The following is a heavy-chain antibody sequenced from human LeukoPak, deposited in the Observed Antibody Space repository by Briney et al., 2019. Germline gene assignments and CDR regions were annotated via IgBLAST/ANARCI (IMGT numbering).Heavy chain of an antibody. Sequence: AASVKVSCKASGGTFSSYAISWVRQAPGQGLEWMGGIIPIFGTANYAQKFQGRVTITADESTSTAYMELSSLRSEDTAVYYCARARSIAVGSYYYGMDVWGQGTTVTVSS. CDR1: GGTFSSYA. D-gene: IGHD6-19*01. V-gene: IGHV1-69*13. CDR3: ARARSIAVGSYYYGMDV. CDR2: IIPIFGTA. J-gene: IGHJ6*02.